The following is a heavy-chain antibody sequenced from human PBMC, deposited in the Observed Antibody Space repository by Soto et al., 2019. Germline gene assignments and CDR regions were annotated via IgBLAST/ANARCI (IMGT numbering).Heavy chain of an antibody. J-gene: IGHJ4*02. Sequence: VQLVESGGGLVQPGRSLRLSCAASGFTFDDYAMHWVRQAPGKGLEWVSGISWNSGSIGYADSVKGRFTISRDNAKNSLYLQMNSLRAEDTALYYCAKDMRGVVVAAEIDYWGQGTLVTVSS. CDR1: GFTFDDYA. CDR3: AKDMRGVVVAAEIDY. V-gene: IGHV3-9*01. CDR2: ISWNSGSI. D-gene: IGHD2-15*01.